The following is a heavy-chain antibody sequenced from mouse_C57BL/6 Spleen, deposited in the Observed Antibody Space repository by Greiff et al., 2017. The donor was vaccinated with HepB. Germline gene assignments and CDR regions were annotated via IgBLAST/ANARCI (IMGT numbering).Heavy chain of an antibody. D-gene: IGHD1-1*01. V-gene: IGHV1-15*01. CDR2: IDPETGGT. CDR1: GYTFTDYE. J-gene: IGHJ2*01. Sequence: QVQLQQSGAELVRPGASVTLSCKASGYTFTDYEMHWVKQTPVHGLEWIGAIDPETGGTAYNQKFKGKAILTADKSSSTAYMELRSLTSEDSAVYCSTRKEILYYYGSGYGYWGQGTTLTVSS. CDR3: TRKEILYYYGSGYGY.